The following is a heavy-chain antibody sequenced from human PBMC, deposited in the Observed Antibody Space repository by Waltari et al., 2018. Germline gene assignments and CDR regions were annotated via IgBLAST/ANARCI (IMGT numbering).Heavy chain of an antibody. CDR2: CIPICGTA. Sequence: QVQLVQSGAEVKKPGSSVKVSCKASGGTFSSYAISWVRQAPGPGLEWMGGCIPICGTANYAQKFQGRVTITTDESTSTAYMELSSLRSEDTAVYYCARDRGYYGSGSYYNYFDYWGQGTLVTVSS. V-gene: IGHV1-69*05. CDR1: GGTFSSYA. D-gene: IGHD3-10*01. J-gene: IGHJ4*02. CDR3: ARDRGYYGSGSYYNYFDY.